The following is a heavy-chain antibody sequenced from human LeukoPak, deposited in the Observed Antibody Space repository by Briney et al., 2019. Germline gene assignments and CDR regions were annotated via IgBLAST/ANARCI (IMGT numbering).Heavy chain of an antibody. J-gene: IGHJ4*02. CDR2: ISSSSSYI. V-gene: IGHV3-21*01. Sequence: PGGSLRLSCAASGFTFSSYSMNWVRQAPGKGLEWVSSISSSSSYIYYAGSVKGRFTISRDNAKNSLYLQMNSLRAEDTAVYYCARDLAVNWGQGTLVTVSS. CDR3: ARDLAVN. CDR1: GFTFSSYS. D-gene: IGHD6-19*01.